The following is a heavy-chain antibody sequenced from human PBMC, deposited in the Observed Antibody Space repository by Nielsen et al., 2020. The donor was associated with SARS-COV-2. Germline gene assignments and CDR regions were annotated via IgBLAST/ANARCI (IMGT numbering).Heavy chain of an antibody. CDR1: GFTFSSYG. J-gene: IGHJ4*02. D-gene: IGHD1-26*01. V-gene: IGHV3-30*18. CDR3: AKGKELDIDY. CDR2: ISYDGSNK. Sequence: GESLKISCAASGFTFSSYGMHWVRQAPGKGLEWVAVISYDGSNKYYAGSVKGRFTISRDNSKNTLYLQMNSLRAEDTAVYYCAKGKELDIDYWGQGTLVTVSS.